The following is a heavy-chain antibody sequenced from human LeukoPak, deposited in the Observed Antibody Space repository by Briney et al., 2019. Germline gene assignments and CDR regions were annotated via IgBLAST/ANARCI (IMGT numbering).Heavy chain of an antibody. Sequence: PSETLSLTCTVSGGSISGYFWSWIRQPPGKGLEWIGYIYYTGSTNYNPSLKSRVTISVDTSKNQFSLKLSSVTAADTAVYYCARRSDYYDILNLWGQGTMVTVSS. D-gene: IGHD3-22*01. J-gene: IGHJ3*01. CDR2: IYYTGST. CDR1: GGSISGYF. CDR3: ARRSDYYDILNL. V-gene: IGHV4-59*01.